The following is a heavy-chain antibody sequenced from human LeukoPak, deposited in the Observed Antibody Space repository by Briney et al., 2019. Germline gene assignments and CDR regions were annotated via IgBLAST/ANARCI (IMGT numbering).Heavy chain of an antibody. D-gene: IGHD5-18*01. J-gene: IGHJ4*02. CDR1: GFTFGSFA. CDR2: IFGSGGSP. V-gene: IGHV3-23*01. Sequence: GGSLRLSCEASGFTFGSFAMYWVRQAPGKGLDWIAGIFGSGGSPHYADSVKGRFTISRDNSKNTVYLQINSLGAEDTAVYYCGKTTAGYSSGQKPAWPVDYWGQGTLVTVSS. CDR3: GKTTAGYSSGQKPAWPVDY.